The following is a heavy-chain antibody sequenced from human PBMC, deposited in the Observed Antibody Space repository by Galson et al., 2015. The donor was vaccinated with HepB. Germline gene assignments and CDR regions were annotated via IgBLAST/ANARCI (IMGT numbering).Heavy chain of an antibody. CDR2: IIPIFGTA. Sequence: SVKVSCKASGGTFSSYAISWVRQAPGQGLEWMGGIIPIFGTANYAQKFQGRVTITADESTSTAYMELSSLRSEDTAVYYCARVRGTTVTLYYSDYWGQGTLVTVSS. CDR1: GGTFSSYA. D-gene: IGHD4-17*01. J-gene: IGHJ4*02. CDR3: ARVRGTTVTLYYSDY. V-gene: IGHV1-69*13.